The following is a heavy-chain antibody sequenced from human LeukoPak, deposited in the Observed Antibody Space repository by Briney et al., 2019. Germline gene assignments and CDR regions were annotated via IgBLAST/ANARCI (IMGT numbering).Heavy chain of an antibody. CDR2: ISGDGGST. CDR1: GFTFSSYA. Sequence: TGGSLRLSCAASGFTFSSYAMTWVRQAPGKGLEWVSGISGDGGSTYYADSVKGRFTISRDNAKNSLYLQMNSLRAEDTAVYYCAREGGLRLTTRYFDYWGQGTLVTVSS. CDR3: AREGGLRLTTRYFDY. D-gene: IGHD3-16*01. J-gene: IGHJ4*02. V-gene: IGHV3-23*01.